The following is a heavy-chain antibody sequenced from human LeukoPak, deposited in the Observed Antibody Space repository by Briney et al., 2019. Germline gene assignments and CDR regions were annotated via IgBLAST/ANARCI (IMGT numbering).Heavy chain of an antibody. Sequence: PGGSLRLSCAASGFTFSSYAMHWVRRAPGKGLEWVAVISYDGSNKYYADSVKGRFTISRDNSKNTLYLQMNSLRAEDTAVYYCARDLPPVPAAISNYYYYYGMDVWGQGTTVTVSS. D-gene: IGHD2-2*01. CDR3: ARDLPPVPAAISNYYYYYGMDV. CDR2: ISYDGSNK. V-gene: IGHV3-30-3*01. CDR1: GFTFSSYA. J-gene: IGHJ6*02.